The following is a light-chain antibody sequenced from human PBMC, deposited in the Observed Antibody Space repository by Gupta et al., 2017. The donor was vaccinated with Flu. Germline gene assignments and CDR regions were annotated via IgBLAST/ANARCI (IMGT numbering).Light chain of an antibody. Sequence: SVLTQPPSASGTPGQRVTTSCSGSSSNIGSHTVNWYQQLPGTAPKLLIYNNNQRPSGVPDRFSGSKSGTSASLAISGLQSEDEADYYCAAWDDSLNGGVFGGGTKLTVL. V-gene: IGLV1-44*01. J-gene: IGLJ3*02. CDR2: NNN. CDR3: AAWDDSLNGGV. CDR1: SSNIGSHT.